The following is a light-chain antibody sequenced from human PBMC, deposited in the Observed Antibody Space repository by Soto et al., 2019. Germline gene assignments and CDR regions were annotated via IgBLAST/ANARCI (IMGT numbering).Light chain of an antibody. V-gene: IGLV1-47*01. CDR2: RNN. Sequence: QSVLTQQPSASGTPGQRVTISCSGSSSNIGSNYVYWYQQLPGTAPKLLIYRNNQRPSGVPDRFSGSKSGTSASLAISGLRSEDEAEYYCAAWDDSLSGHVVFGVGTKLTVL. J-gene: IGLJ2*01. CDR3: AAWDDSLSGHVV. CDR1: SSNIGSNY.